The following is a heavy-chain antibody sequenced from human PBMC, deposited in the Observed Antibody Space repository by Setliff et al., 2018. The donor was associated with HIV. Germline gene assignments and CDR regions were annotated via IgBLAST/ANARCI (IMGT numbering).Heavy chain of an antibody. CDR1: GYTFTSYY. V-gene: IGHV1-46*01. CDR3: ARGGHGVIVPAAMRNYYYYYYMDV. J-gene: IGHJ6*03. Sequence: ASVKVSCKASGYTFTSYYIHWVRQAPGQGLEWMGIINPSGGSTSYAQKFQGRVTMTRDTSTSTVYMELSSLRSEDTAVYYCARGGHGVIVPAAMRNYYYYYYMDVWGKGTTVTVSS. D-gene: IGHD2-2*01. CDR2: INPSGGST.